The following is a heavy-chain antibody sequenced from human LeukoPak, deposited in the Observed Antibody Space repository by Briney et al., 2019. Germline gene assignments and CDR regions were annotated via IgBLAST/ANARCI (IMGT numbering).Heavy chain of an antibody. CDR1: GFTFSSYE. J-gene: IGHJ5*02. CDR3: ARDSDAEDRAWSWFDP. CDR2: ISYDGSNK. Sequence: GGSLRLSCAASGFTFSSYEMNWVRQAPGKGLEWVAVISYDGSNKYYADSVKGRFTISRDNSKNTLYLQMNSLRADDTAGYYCARDSDAEDRAWSWFDPWGQGTLVTVSS. D-gene: IGHD2-15*01. V-gene: IGHV3-30*04.